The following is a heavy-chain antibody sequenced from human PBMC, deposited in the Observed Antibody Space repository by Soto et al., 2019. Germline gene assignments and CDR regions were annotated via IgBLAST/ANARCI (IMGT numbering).Heavy chain of an antibody. CDR3: ARVRTTLDFYYYYMDV. CDR2: IYYSGST. D-gene: IGHD2-2*01. CDR1: GDSLSDDY. Sequence: SDTLSLTCTVSGDSLSDDYWSWIRQPPGKALEWIGYIYYSGSTSYNPSFKSRVTISVDTSKTQFSLKLSSVTAADTAVYYCARVRTTLDFYYYYMDVWGIGTTVTVSS. J-gene: IGHJ6*03. V-gene: IGHV4-59*08.